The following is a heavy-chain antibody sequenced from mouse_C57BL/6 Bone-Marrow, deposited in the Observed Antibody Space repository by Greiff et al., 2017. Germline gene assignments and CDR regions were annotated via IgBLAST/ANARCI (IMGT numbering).Heavy chain of an antibody. Sequence: QVQLQQPGAELVRPGSSVKLSCKASGYTFTSYWMDWVKQRPGQGLEWIGNIYPSDSETHYNQKFKDKATLTVDKSSSTAYMQLSSLTSEDSAVYYCARGLTGTGDYYAMDYWGQGTSVTVSS. CDR1: GYTFTSYW. V-gene: IGHV1-61*01. CDR3: ARGLTGTGDYYAMDY. CDR2: IYPSDSET. J-gene: IGHJ4*01. D-gene: IGHD4-1*01.